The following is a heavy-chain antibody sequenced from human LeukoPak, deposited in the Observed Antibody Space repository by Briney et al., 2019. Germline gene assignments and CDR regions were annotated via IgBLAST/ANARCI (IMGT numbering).Heavy chain of an antibody. CDR1: GFTVSSNY. D-gene: IGHD1-14*01. Sequence: GGSLRLSCAASGFTVSSNYMSWVRQASGKGLEWVSVIYSGCSTYYADYVKGRFNISRDNSKNTLYLQMNRLRAEDTAVYYCASEPRRDYFDSWGPGNLVTVSS. V-gene: IGHV3-53*01. J-gene: IGHJ4*02. CDR2: IYSGCST. CDR3: ASEPRRDYFDS.